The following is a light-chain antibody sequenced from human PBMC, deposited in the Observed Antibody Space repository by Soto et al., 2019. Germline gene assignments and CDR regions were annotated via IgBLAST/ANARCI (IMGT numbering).Light chain of an antibody. CDR3: LQHNNYPPLT. Sequence: DIQMTQSPSSLSASVGDRVTITCRASQDIRNELGWYQQKPGKAPKRLIYAASSLQSGVPSRFSASGSGTEFTLTISSLQPEGFATYYCLQHNNYPPLTFGGGTKVEI. CDR2: AAS. V-gene: IGKV1-17*01. J-gene: IGKJ4*01. CDR1: QDIRNE.